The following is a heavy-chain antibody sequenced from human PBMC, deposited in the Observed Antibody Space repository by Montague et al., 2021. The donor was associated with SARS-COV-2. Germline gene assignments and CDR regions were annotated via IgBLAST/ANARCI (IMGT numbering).Heavy chain of an antibody. V-gene: IGHV3-48*03. CDR1: GFTFSSYE. Sequence: SLRLSCAASGFTFSSYEMNWVRQAPGKGLEWVSYISSSGSTIYYADSVKGRFTISRDNAKNSLYLQMNSLRAEDTAVYCCASEMATIEYYYYGMDVWAKGPRSPSP. CDR2: ISSSGSTI. D-gene: IGHD5-24*01. J-gene: IGHJ6*02. CDR3: ASEMATIEYYYYGMDV.